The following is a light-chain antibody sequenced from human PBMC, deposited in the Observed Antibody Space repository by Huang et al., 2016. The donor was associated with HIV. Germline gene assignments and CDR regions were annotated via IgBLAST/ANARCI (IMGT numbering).Light chain of an antibody. Sequence: EIVMTQSPATLSVSPGERATLSCRASQSVSSNLAWYQQKPGQAPRLLIYGAFTRATGIPARCSGSGSGTEFTLTISSLQSEDFAVYYCQQYNNWPPLFTFGPGTKVDIK. CDR1: QSVSSN. CDR3: QQYNNWPPLFT. V-gene: IGKV3-15*01. J-gene: IGKJ3*01. CDR2: GAF.